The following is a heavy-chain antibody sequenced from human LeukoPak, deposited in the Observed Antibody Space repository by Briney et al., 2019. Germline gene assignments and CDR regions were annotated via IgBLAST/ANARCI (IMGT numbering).Heavy chain of an antibody. CDR3: ARGGYYGSGNDFRFDP. V-gene: IGHV4-39*07. D-gene: IGHD3-10*01. CDR1: GGSISSTSYY. J-gene: IGHJ5*02. Sequence: SETLSLTCTVSGGSISSTSYYWGWIRQPPGKGLEWIGSIYYSGSTYYNPSLKSRVTISVDTSKNQFSLKLSSVTAADTAVYYCARGGYYGSGNDFRFDPWGQGTLVTVSS. CDR2: IYYSGST.